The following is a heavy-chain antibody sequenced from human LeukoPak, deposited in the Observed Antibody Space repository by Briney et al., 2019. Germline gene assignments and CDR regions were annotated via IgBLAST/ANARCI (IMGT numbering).Heavy chain of an antibody. CDR2: IWYDGSNK. Sequence: PGGSLRLSCAASGFTFSSYDMHWVRQASGKGLEWVAVIWYDGSNKYYADSVKGQFTISRDNSKNTLYLHMNSLRAEDTAVYYCATTYSAYCSSTSCYGRFDYWGQGTLVTVSS. V-gene: IGHV3-33*01. J-gene: IGHJ4*02. CDR3: ATTYSAYCSSTSCYGRFDY. D-gene: IGHD2-2*01. CDR1: GFTFSSYD.